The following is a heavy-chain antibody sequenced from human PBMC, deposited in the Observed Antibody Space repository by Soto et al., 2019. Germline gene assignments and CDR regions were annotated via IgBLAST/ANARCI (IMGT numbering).Heavy chain of an antibody. CDR2: ISSTSSYI. D-gene: IGHD5-12*01. CDR1: GFTFSIYS. CDR3: ARSPGRDGYNHFEY. Sequence: GGSLRLSCAASGFTFSIYSMSWVRQAPGKGLEWVSSISSTSSYIYYADSVKGRFTISRDNAKNSLDLQMNSLRAEDTAVYYCARSPGRDGYNHFEYWGQGTLVTVSS. J-gene: IGHJ4*02. V-gene: IGHV3-21*01.